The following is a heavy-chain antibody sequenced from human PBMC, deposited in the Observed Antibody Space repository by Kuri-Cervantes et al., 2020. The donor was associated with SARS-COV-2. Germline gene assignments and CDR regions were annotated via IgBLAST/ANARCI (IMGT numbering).Heavy chain of an antibody. CDR2: INPSGGST. V-gene: IGHV1-46*01. Sequence: ASVKVSCKASGYTFTSYYMHWVRQAPGQGLEWMGIINPSGGSTSYAQKFQGRVTMTRDTSTSTVYMELGSLRSEDAAVYYCARAPSGGAGFDPWGQGTLVTVSS. D-gene: IGHD3-10*01. J-gene: IGHJ5*02. CDR1: GYTFTSYY. CDR3: ARAPSGGAGFDP.